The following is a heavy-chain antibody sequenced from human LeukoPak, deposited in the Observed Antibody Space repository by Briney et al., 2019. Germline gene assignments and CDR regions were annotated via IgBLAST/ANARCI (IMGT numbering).Heavy chain of an antibody. D-gene: IGHD3-22*01. V-gene: IGHV3-23*01. CDR2: ISGSGGST. CDR1: GGSFSGYY. CDR3: AKGQITYYYDSSGPY. Sequence: ETLSLTCAVYGGSFSGYYWSWVRQAPGKGLEWVSAISGSGGSTYYADSVKGRFTISRDNSKNTLYLQMNSLRAEDTAVYYCAKGQITYYYDSSGPYWGQGTLVTVSS. J-gene: IGHJ4*02.